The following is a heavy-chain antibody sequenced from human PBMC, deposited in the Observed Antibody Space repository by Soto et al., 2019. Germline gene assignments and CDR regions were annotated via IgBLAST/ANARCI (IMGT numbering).Heavy chain of an antibody. Sequence: QVQLVESGGGLVKPGGSLRLSCAGSGFTFSDYYISWILQAPGKGLEWISYSSNSGTFSRYADSVKGRFSISRDNTKNLLYLQMNTLRAEDTAVDYGARTGDNYNRLDYWGQGTPVTVSS. CDR1: GFTFSDYY. D-gene: IGHD1-1*01. V-gene: IGHV3-11*06. CDR3: ARTGDNYNRLDY. CDR2: SSNSGTFS. J-gene: IGHJ4*02.